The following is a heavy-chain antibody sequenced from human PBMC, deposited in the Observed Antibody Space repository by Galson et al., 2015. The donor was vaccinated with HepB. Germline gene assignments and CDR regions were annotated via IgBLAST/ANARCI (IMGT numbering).Heavy chain of an antibody. Sequence: SVKVSCKVSGYTLTELSMHWVRQAPGQGLEWMGIINPSGGSTSYAQKFRGRVTMTRDTSTSTVYMELSSLRSEDTAVYYCARGEGYGDYENPAGDFDPWGQGTLVTVSS. CDR1: GYTLTELS. CDR2: INPSGGST. J-gene: IGHJ5*02. CDR3: ARGEGYGDYENPAGDFDP. D-gene: IGHD4-17*01. V-gene: IGHV1-46*01.